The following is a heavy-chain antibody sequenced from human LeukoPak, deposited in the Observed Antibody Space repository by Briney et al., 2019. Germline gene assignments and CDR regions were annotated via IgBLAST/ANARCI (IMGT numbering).Heavy chain of an antibody. J-gene: IGHJ3*01. D-gene: IGHD2-15*01. CDR1: GFTFTSYG. CDR2: ITYDGYYK. Sequence: GTSLRLSCAASGFTFTSYGMHWVRQSPGKGLEWVALITYDGYYKYYSDSVKGRFTISSDTSKNTLYLQMNSLRAEDTAVYYCTRGGGYCSGNPCHSYDAFDVWGQGTVVTVSS. V-gene: IGHV3-30*03. CDR3: TRGGGYCSGNPCHSYDAFDV.